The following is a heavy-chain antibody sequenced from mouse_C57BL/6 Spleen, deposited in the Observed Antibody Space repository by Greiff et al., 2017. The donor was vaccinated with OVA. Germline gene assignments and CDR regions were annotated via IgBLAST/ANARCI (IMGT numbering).Heavy chain of an antibody. D-gene: IGHD1-1*01. CDR1: GYTFTSYW. Sequence: QVQLQQPGAELVKPGASVKLSCKASGYTFTSYWMQWVKQRPGQGLEWIGEIDPSDSYTNYNQKFKGKATLTVDTSSSTAYMQLSSLTSEDSAVYYCAIGYGSSPVYFDYWGQGTTLTVSS. CDR2: IDPSDSYT. V-gene: IGHV1-50*01. CDR3: AIGYGSSPVYFDY. J-gene: IGHJ2*01.